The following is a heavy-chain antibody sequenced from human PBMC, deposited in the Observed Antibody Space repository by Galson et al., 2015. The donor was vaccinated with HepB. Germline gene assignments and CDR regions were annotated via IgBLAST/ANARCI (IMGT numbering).Heavy chain of an antibody. CDR2: INPNSGGT. CDR3: ARANPYSSGWYGYFDY. CDR1: GYTFTGYY. Sequence: SVKVSCKASGYTFTGYYMHWVRQAPGQGLEWMGWINPNSGGTNYAQKFQGWVTMTRDTSISTAYMELSRLRSDDTAVYYCARANPYSSGWYGYFDYWGQGTLVTVSS. D-gene: IGHD6-19*01. J-gene: IGHJ4*02. V-gene: IGHV1-2*04.